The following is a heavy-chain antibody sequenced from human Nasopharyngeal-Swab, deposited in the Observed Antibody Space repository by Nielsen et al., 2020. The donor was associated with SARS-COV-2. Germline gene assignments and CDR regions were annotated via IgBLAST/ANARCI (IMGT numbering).Heavy chain of an antibody. V-gene: IGHV4-39*01. CDR3: ARLGVVIPAAISGP. CDR1: GGSISSSTYY. J-gene: IGHJ5*02. D-gene: IGHD2-21*01. CDR2: IYRYGDT. Sequence: SETLSLTCSVSGGSISSSTYYWGWIRRPPGKALEYIGAIYRYGDTYYNPSLKSRVTISVDTSKNQFSLTLTSVTAADTAVYFCARLGVVIPAAISGPWGQGTLVAVSS.